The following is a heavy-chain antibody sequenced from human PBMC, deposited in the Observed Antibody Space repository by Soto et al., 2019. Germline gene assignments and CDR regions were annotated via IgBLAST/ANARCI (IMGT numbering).Heavy chain of an antibody. V-gene: IGHV3-74*01. Sequence: EVQLVESGGGLVQPGGSLRLSCTASGFTFSSYWMHWVRQAPGKGLERVSRLKSDGSWALYADSMEGRLTISRDTAKNTLYLQMNSQRAEDTAVYYCVRGDGDYYDGNGYLGRHWGQGTLVTVSS. CDR3: VRGDGDYYDGNGYLGRH. J-gene: IGHJ4*02. CDR2: LKSDGSWA. CDR1: GFTFSSYW. D-gene: IGHD3-22*01.